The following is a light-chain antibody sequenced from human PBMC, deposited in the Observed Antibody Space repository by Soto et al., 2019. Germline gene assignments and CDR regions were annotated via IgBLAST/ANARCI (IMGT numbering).Light chain of an antibody. CDR3: CSFGGSYAHVI. Sequence: QSVLTQPASVSGSPGQSITISCTGTNGDIGSYNLVSWYQQHPGRAPKVMIYEVTQRPSGVSYRFSGSKSGNTASLTISGLQAEDEADYYCCSFGGSYAHVIFGGGTKLTVL. V-gene: IGLV2-23*02. J-gene: IGLJ2*01. CDR2: EVT. CDR1: NGDIGSYNL.